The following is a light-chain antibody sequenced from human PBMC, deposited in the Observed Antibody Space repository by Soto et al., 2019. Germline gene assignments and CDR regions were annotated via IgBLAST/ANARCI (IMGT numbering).Light chain of an antibody. CDR3: ETWDSNTRL. CDR2: LEGSGRY. V-gene: IGLV4-60*02. J-gene: IGLJ3*02. Sequence: QSVLTQSSSASASLGSSVRLTCTLSSGRSTYIIAWHQQQPGKAPRYLMNLEGSGRYSKGSGVPDRFSGSSSGADRYLTISNLQFEDEADYYCETWDSNTRLFGGGTKLTVL. CDR1: SGRSTYI.